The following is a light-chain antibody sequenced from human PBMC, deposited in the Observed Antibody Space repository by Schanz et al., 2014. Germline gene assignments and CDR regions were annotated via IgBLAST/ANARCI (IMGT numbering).Light chain of an antibody. CDR1: SSDVGPYNY. J-gene: IGLJ2*01. CDR2: DVS. CDR3: SSYTSSNTLI. V-gene: IGLV2-14*01. Sequence: QSALTQPASVSGSPGQSITISCTGTSSDVGPYNYVSWYQQHPGKAPKVMIYDVSNRPSGVSNRFSGSKSVNTASLTISGLQAEDEADYYCSSYTSSNTLIFGGGTKLTVL.